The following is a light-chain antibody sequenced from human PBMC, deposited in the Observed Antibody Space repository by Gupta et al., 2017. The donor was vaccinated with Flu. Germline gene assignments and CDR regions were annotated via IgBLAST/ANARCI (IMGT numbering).Light chain of an antibody. J-gene: IGKJ4*01. CDR3: WQERSCLT. CDR2: GAS. CDR1: QSASSSS. V-gene: IGKV3-20*01. Sequence: PGPLSLSPAERATLSSRSSQSASSSSLDWYQQKPGQAPRPLIYGASSRAHGITAKSTASGPGTDFTLTSSRREPENFAVFTWWQERSCLTFAAGGKMEIK.